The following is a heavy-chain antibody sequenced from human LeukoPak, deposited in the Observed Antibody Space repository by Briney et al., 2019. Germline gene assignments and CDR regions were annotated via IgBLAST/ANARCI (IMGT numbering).Heavy chain of an antibody. CDR3: ARDGVEAAASDY. D-gene: IGHD6-13*01. V-gene: IGHV1-69*05. CDR2: IIPIFGTA. CDR1: GGTFSSYA. J-gene: IGHJ4*02. Sequence: GASVKVSCKASGGTFSSYAISWVRQAPGQGLEWIGGIIPIFGTASYAQKFQGRVTMTRDMSTSTVYMELSSLRSEDTAVYYCARDGVEAAASDYWGQGTLVTVSS.